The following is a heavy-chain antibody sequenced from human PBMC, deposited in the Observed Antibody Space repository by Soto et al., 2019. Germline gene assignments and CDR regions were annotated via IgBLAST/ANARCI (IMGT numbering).Heavy chain of an antibody. V-gene: IGHV3-30-3*01. D-gene: IGHD3-10*01. J-gene: IGHJ4*02. CDR2: ISFDGSNK. CDR1: GFPFSSYA. Sequence: GGSLRLSCAASGFPFSSYAMHWVRQTPGKGLEWVAFISFDGSNKYYADSVKGRFTISRDNSKKMLYLQMNSLRAEDTAVYYCARPSGESLLPFDYWGQGTPVTVSS. CDR3: ARPSGESLLPFDY.